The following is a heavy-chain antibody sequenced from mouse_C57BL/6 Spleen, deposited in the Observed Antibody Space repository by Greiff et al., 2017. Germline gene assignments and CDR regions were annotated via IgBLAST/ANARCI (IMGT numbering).Heavy chain of an antibody. CDR1: GYTFTSYW. J-gene: IGHJ4*01. V-gene: IGHV1-61*01. D-gene: IGHD2-5*01. CDR3: ASGYSNYYYAMDY. CDR2: IYPSDSET. Sequence: VQLQQPGAELVRPGSSVKLSCKASGYTFTSYWMDWVKQRPGQGLEWIGNIYPSDSETHYNQKFKDKATLTVDKSSSTAYMQLSSLTSEDSAVYYCASGYSNYYYAMDYWGQGTSVTVSS.